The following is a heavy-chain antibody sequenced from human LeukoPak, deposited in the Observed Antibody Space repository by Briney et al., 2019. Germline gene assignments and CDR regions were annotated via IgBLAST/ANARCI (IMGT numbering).Heavy chain of an antibody. CDR1: GGSVSTSDYY. Sequence: SETLSLTCTVSGGSVSTSDYYWGWIRQSPVKGLEWIGDVFYTGKTNYNPSLRGRATISIDTSKNQFSLKLTYVTAADSAVYYCVRVFDSWGQGILVTVSS. CDR2: VFYTGKT. V-gene: IGHV4-39*07. J-gene: IGHJ4*02. CDR3: VRVFDS.